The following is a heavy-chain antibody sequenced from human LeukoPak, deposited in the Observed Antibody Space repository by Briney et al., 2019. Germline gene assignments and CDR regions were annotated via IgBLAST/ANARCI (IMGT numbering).Heavy chain of an antibody. CDR1: GGCISSSSYY. D-gene: IGHD4-11*01. J-gene: IGHJ4*02. Sequence: PSETLSLTCTVSGGCISSSSYYWGWIRQPPGKGLEWIGSIYYSGSTYYNPSLKSRVTISVDTSKNQFSLKLSSVTAADTAVYYCARDLKSTVTLDYWGQGTLVTVSS. CDR2: IYYSGST. V-gene: IGHV4-39*07. CDR3: ARDLKSTVTLDY.